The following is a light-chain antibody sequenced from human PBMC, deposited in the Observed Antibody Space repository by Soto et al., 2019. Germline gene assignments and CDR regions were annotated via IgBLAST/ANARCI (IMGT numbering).Light chain of an antibody. CDR1: ESVSGNY. V-gene: IGKV3-20*01. J-gene: IGKJ5*01. Sequence: EIVLTQSPGTLSLYPGETATLSCSASESVSGNYLAWYHHKPGQAPRLLIYDSSRRATGIPDRFSGSGSGTDFTLTISRLEPEDFAIYYCQQYGGSITFGQGTRLEI. CDR3: QQYGGSIT. CDR2: DSS.